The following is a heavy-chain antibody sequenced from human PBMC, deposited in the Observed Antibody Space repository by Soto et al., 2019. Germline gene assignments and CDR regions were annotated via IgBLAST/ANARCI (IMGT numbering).Heavy chain of an antibody. Sequence: QLQLQESGPGLVKPSETLSLTCTVSGGSITSSFYWGWIRQPPGKGLEWIGSIYATGNTYYNPSLKGRVTTSPDTSKNQFSLNLISVTAADTAVYYCRSSSRYSTDVWGQGATVTVSS. D-gene: IGHD6-13*01. J-gene: IGHJ6*02. V-gene: IGHV4-39*01. CDR2: IYATGNT. CDR1: GGSITSSFY. CDR3: RSSSRYSTDV.